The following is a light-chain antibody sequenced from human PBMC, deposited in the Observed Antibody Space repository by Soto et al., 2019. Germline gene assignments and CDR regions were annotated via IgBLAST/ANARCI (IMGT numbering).Light chain of an antibody. V-gene: IGKV3-15*01. J-gene: IGKJ1*01. CDR2: AAS. Sequence: EIVMTQSPATLSVSPGDRATLSCRASESVTSSLAWYQQKPGQPPRLLIYAASTRATDVPARFSGGGSETEFTLTISSLQSEDFAVYFCQQCNIWPLWTFGQGTKVDIK. CDR1: ESVTSS. CDR3: QQCNIWPLWT.